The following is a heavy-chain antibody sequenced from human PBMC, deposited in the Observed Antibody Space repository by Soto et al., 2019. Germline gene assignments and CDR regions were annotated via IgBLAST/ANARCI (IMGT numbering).Heavy chain of an antibody. CDR3: ARSDQSYGSGSYYSAVNFDY. J-gene: IGHJ4*02. CDR2: INAGNGNT. Sequence: GASVKVSCKASGYTFTSYAMHWVRQAPGQRLEWMGWINAGNGNTKYSQKFQGRVTITRDTSASTAYMELSSLRSEDTAVYYCARSDQSYGSGSYYSAVNFDYRAQGTRVPVS. D-gene: IGHD3-10*01. V-gene: IGHV1-3*01. CDR1: GYTFTSYA.